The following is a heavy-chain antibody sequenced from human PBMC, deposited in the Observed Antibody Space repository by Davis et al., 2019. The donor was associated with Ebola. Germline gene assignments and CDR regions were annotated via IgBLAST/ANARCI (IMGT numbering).Heavy chain of an antibody. Sequence: GGSLRLSCAASGFTFSSYSMNWVRQAPGKGLEWVSSISSSSSYIYYADSVKGRFTISRDNAKNSLYLQMNSLRAEDTAVYYCARAPYSGSYYADYWGQGTLVTVSS. J-gene: IGHJ4*02. CDR2: ISSSSSYI. V-gene: IGHV3-21*01. D-gene: IGHD1-26*01. CDR1: GFTFSSYS. CDR3: ARAPYSGSYYADY.